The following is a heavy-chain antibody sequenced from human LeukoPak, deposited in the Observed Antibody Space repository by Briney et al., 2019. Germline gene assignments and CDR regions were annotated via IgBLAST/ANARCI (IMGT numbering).Heavy chain of an antibody. CDR1: GFTFSDYY. D-gene: IGHD6-19*01. CDR3: ARGIHSSGWYVGLN. J-gene: IGHJ4*02. CDR2: ISSSGSTI. V-gene: IGHV3-11*01. Sequence: GGSLRLSCAASGFTFSDYYMSWILQAPGKGLEWVSYISSSGSTIYYTDSVKGRFTISRDNAKNSLYLQMNSLRAEDTAVYYCARGIHSSGWYVGLNWGQGTLVTVSS.